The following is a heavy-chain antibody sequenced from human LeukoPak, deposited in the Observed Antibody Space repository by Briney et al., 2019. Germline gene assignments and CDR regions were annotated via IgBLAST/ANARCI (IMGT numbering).Heavy chain of an antibody. V-gene: IGHV1-46*03. Sequence: ASVKVSCKASGYTFTSYYMHWMRQAPGQGLDWMGIINPSGGSTSYAQKFQGRVTMTRDTSTSTVYMELSSLRSEDTAVYYCARVGGGDTWNYWGQGTLVTVSS. J-gene: IGHJ4*02. D-gene: IGHD2-21*02. CDR3: ARVGGGDTWNY. CDR1: GYTFTSYY. CDR2: INPSGGST.